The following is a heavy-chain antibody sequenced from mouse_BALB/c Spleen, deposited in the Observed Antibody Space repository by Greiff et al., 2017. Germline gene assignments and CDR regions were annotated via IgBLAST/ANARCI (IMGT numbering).Heavy chain of an antibody. J-gene: IGHJ3*01. CDR3: ARHGYYYGSSSAWFAY. CDR1: GFTFSSYT. D-gene: IGHD1-1*01. CDR2: ISNGGGST. Sequence: EVMLVESGGGLVQPGGSLKLSCAASGFTFSSYTMSWVRQTPEKRLEWVAYISNGGGSTYYPDTVKGRFTISRDNAKNTLYLQMSSLKSEDTAMYYCARHGYYYGSSSAWFAYWGQGTLVTVSA. V-gene: IGHV5-12-2*01.